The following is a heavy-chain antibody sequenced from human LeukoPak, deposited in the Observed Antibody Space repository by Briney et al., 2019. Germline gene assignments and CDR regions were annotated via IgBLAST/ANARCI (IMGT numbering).Heavy chain of an antibody. J-gene: IGHJ4*02. Sequence: ASVKVSCKASGGTFSSYAISWVRQAPGQGLEWMGRIIPILGIANYAQKFQGRVTITADKSTSTAYMELSSLRSEDTAVYYCARVIGYDSSDDYFDYWGQGTLVTVSS. D-gene: IGHD3-22*01. V-gene: IGHV1-69*04. CDR1: GGTFSSYA. CDR2: IIPILGIA. CDR3: ARVIGYDSSDDYFDY.